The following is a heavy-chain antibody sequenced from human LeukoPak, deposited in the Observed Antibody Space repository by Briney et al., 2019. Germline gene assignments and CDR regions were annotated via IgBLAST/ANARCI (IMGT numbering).Heavy chain of an antibody. D-gene: IGHD3-22*01. Sequence: ASVKVSCKASGYTFTSYGISWVRQAPGQGLEWMGWISAYNGNTNYAQKLQGRVTMTTDTSTSTAYMELRSLRSDDTAVYYCARNGGITMIVTSAFDIWGQGTMVTVSS. CDR3: ARNGGITMIVTSAFDI. J-gene: IGHJ3*02. CDR1: GYTFTSYG. V-gene: IGHV1-18*01. CDR2: ISAYNGNT.